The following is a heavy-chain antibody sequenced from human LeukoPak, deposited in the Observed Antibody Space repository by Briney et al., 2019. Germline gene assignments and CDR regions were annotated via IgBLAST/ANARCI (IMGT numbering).Heavy chain of an antibody. D-gene: IGHD6-19*01. Sequence: GGSLRLSCAASGFTFSDYYMSWIRQAPGKGLEWVSYISADATTIYQADSVKGRFTISRDNAKNSLYLQMNSLPAEDTAVYYCARIHGYSTGWYYFDYWGQGTLVTVSS. CDR2: ISADATTI. V-gene: IGHV3-11*01. J-gene: IGHJ4*02. CDR3: ARIHGYSTGWYYFDY. CDR1: GFTFSDYY.